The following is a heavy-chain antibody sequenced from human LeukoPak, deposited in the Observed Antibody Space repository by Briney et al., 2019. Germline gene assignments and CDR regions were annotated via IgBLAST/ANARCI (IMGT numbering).Heavy chain of an antibody. CDR3: ARQNDFRLDY. V-gene: IGHV5-51*01. D-gene: IGHD3-3*01. Sequence: GASLKISCKGSGYTFSSYWIGWVRQMPGKGREWMGIIYPGDSDTRYSPSLQGQVTISVDTSIGTAYLQWSSLKASDTAIYYCARQNDFRLDYWGQGTLVTVSS. J-gene: IGHJ4*02. CDR1: GYTFSSYW. CDR2: IYPGDSDT.